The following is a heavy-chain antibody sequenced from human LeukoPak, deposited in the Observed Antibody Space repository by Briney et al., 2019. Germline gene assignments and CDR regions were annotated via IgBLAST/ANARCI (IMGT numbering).Heavy chain of an antibody. J-gene: IGHJ5*02. Sequence: SETLSLTCTVSGGSISSYYWSWLRQPPTKRLEWIGYIYYSGSTNYNPSLKSRVTISVDTSKNQFSLRLSSVTAADTAVYYCARVPVNIWENWFDPWGQGTLVTVSS. CDR1: GGSISSYY. D-gene: IGHD1-26*01. CDR3: ARVPVNIWENWFDP. CDR2: IYYSGST. V-gene: IGHV4-59*12.